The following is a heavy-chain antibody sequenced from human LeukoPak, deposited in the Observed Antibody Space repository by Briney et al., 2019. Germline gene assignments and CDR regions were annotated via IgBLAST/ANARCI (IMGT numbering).Heavy chain of an antibody. V-gene: IGHV4-34*01. CDR3: ARRRLRPYSSSSYFDY. J-gene: IGHJ4*02. D-gene: IGHD6-6*01. CDR1: GGSSSGYF. CDR2: INDSGST. Sequence: SETLSLTCAVSGGSSSGYFWSCVRQPPGTGVEWIREINDSGSTNYNPSLKSRLTISVDTSKNQFSLKLSSVTAADTAVYYCARRRLRPYSSSSYFDYWGQGTLVTVSS.